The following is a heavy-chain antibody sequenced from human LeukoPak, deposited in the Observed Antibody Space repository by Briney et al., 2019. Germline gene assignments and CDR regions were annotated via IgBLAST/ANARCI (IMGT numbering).Heavy chain of an antibody. Sequence: PGGCLRLSCAASGFTFSSYWMHWVRQGPGKGLVWVSRIKTDGSTDYADSVKGRFTISRDNARNTLYLQMNSLRAEDTAVYYCARGGKSPGDYRGRGNLVTVSS. CDR2: IKTDGST. V-gene: IGHV3-74*01. J-gene: IGHJ4*02. CDR3: ARGGKSPGDY. D-gene: IGHD4-23*01. CDR1: GFTFSSYW.